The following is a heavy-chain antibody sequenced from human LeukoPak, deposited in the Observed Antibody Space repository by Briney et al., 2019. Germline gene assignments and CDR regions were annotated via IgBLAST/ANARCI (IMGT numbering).Heavy chain of an antibody. J-gene: IGHJ3*02. CDR1: GFTFSSYA. CDR3: AKARGSSWPDAFDM. CDR2: ISGSGGST. Sequence: GGSLRLSCAASGFTFSSYAMSWVRQAPGKGLEWVSGISGSGGSTHYADSVKGRFTVSRDNSKNTLYLQMNSLRAEDTAVYYCAKARGSSWPDAFDMWGQGTMVTVSS. V-gene: IGHV3-23*01. D-gene: IGHD6-13*01.